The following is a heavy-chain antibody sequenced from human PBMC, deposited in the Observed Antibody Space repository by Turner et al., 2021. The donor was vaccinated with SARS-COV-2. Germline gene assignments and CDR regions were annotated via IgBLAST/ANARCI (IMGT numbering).Heavy chain of an antibody. V-gene: IGHV4-39*01. J-gene: IGHJ6*02. CDR2: IYYSGST. CDR1: GGSISSSSYY. D-gene: IGHD2-8*01. Sequence: QLQLQESGPGLVKPSETLSLTCTVSGGSISSSSYYWGGTRQPPGKGLEWIGGIYYSGSTYYIPALKSRVTISVDTSKNQFSLKLSSVTAADTAVYYCARLVDALDYYNGMDVWGQGTTVTVFS. CDR3: ARLVDALDYYNGMDV.